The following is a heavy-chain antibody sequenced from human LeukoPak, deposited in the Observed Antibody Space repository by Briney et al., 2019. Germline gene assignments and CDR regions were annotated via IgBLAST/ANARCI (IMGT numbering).Heavy chain of an antibody. CDR2: IVVGSGNT. D-gene: IGHD3-22*01. CDR3: AAAVYDSSGYYYEYYFDY. Sequence: SVKVSCKASGFTFTSSAMQWVRQARGQRLGWIGWIVVGSGNTNYAQKFQERVTITRDMSTSTAYMELSSLRSEDTAVYYCAAAVYDSSGYYYEYYFDYWGQGTLVTVSP. J-gene: IGHJ4*02. V-gene: IGHV1-58*02. CDR1: GFTFTSSA.